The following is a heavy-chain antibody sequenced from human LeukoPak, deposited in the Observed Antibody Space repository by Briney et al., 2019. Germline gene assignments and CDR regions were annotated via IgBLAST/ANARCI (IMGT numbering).Heavy chain of an antibody. CDR3: GRERGIIACDL. Sequence: ASVNVSCKASGGTFSSYAISWVRQAPGQGLEWVGGIITIRGITNYAENFQGRVTITADNSTSTAYMEVSSLGSDDTAVYYCGRERGIIACDLRGQGTMVTVSS. CDR1: GGTFSSYA. V-gene: IGHV1-69*10. CDR2: IITIRGIT. D-gene: IGHD3-16*01. J-gene: IGHJ3*01.